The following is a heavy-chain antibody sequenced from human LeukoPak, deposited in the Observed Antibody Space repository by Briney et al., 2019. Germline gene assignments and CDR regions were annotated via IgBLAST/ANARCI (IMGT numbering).Heavy chain of an antibody. D-gene: IGHD3-3*01. Sequence: PSETLSLTCTVSGGSISSYYWSWIRQPAGKGLEWIGRICTSGSTNYNPSLKSRVTMSVDTSKNQFSLKLSSVTAADTAVYYCARDRAIFGVAKYYFDYWGQGTLVTVSS. CDR3: ARDRAIFGVAKYYFDY. V-gene: IGHV4-4*07. J-gene: IGHJ4*02. CDR1: GGSISSYY. CDR2: ICTSGST.